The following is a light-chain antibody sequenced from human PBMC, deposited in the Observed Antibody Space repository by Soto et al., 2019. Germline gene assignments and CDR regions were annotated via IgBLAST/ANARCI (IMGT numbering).Light chain of an antibody. CDR2: EGS. V-gene: IGLV2-23*01. Sequence: QSALTQPASVSGSPGQSITIPCTGTSSDVGSYNLVSWYQQHPGKAPKLMIYEGSKRPSGVSDRFSGSKSGNTASLTISELQAEDEAGYYCCSFAGSSTLVVFGGGTKLTVL. J-gene: IGLJ2*01. CDR1: SSDVGSYNL. CDR3: CSFAGSSTLVV.